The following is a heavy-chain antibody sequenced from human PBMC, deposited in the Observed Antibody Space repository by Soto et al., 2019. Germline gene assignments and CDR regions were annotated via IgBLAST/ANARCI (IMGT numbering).Heavy chain of an antibody. CDR2: IISMFGAA. V-gene: IGHV1-69*01. Sequence: QVQLVQSGAEVRKPGSSVKVSCKASGGTFSSYAISWVRQVPGQGLEWMGEIISMFGAAMYAQKFQGRVTITADESASTAYMELSSLRSEDTDTYYCARGGKERFRGSGMDVWGQGTTVTVS. CDR1: GGTFSSYA. D-gene: IGHD1-1*01. J-gene: IGHJ6*02. CDR3: ARGGKERFRGSGMDV.